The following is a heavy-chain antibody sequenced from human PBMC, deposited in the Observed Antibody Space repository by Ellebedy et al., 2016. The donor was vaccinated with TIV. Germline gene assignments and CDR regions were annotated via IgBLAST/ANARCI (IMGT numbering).Heavy chain of an antibody. CDR2: IYHSGST. J-gene: IGHJ3*02. V-gene: IGHV4-4*02. Sequence: SETLSLXCAVSGGSISSSNWWSWVRQPPGKGLEWIGEIYHSGSTNYNPSLKSRVTISVDKSKNQFSLKLSSVTAADTAVYYCARESYDILTGYGGRAFDIWGQGTMVTVSS. CDR1: GGSISSSNW. D-gene: IGHD3-9*01. CDR3: ARESYDILTGYGGRAFDI.